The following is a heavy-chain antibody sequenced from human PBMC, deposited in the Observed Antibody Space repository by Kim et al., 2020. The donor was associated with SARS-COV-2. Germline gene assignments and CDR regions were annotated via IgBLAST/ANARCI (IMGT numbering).Heavy chain of an antibody. CDR3: ARDLHAAEGAFDI. Sequence: YAQKFQGRVAITADNSTSTAYMELSSLRSEDTAVYYFARDLHAAEGAFDIWGQGTMVTVSS. D-gene: IGHD2-15*01. V-gene: IGHV1-69*04. J-gene: IGHJ3*02.